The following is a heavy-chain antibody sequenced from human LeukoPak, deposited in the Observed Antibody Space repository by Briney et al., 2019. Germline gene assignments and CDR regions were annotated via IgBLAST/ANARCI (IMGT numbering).Heavy chain of an antibody. J-gene: IGHJ4*02. D-gene: IGHD3-16*01. CDR3: ARTGWGSYLLDY. CDR2: IVVGSGNT. Sequence: ASVKVSCKASGFTFTSSAMQWVRQARGQRLEWIGWIVVGSGNTNYAQKFQERVTITRDMSTSTAYMELSSLRSEDTAVYYCARTGWGSYLLDYWGQGTLVTVSS. CDR1: GFTFTSSA. V-gene: IGHV1-58*02.